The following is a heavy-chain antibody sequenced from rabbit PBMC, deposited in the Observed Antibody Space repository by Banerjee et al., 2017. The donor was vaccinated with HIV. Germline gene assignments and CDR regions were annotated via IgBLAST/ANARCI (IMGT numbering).Heavy chain of an antibody. V-gene: IGHV1S45*01. CDR2: IDTGNSNT. D-gene: IGHD2-1*01. Sequence: QEQLVESGGGLVKPGASLTLTCTASGFSFSSGAYMRWVRQAPGKGLEWIGCIDTGNSNTYYATWAKGRFTISKTSSTTVTLQMTSLTAADTATYFCARDPYDDYADSYLNLWGQGTLVTVS. J-gene: IGHJ4*01. CDR1: GFSFSSGAY. CDR3: ARDPYDDYADSYLNL.